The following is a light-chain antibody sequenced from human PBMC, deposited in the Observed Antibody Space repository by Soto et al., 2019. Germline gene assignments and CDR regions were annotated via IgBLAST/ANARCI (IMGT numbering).Light chain of an antibody. Sequence: DIQMTQSPSSLSASVGDRVSITCRASQGISNSVAWYQQKAGKAPTLLIYSTSTLQSAVPSRFSGSGSGTVFTLTIGSLQPEDVATYYCQKYNIAPPTFGQGTKVEIK. J-gene: IGKJ1*01. CDR3: QKYNIAPPT. V-gene: IGKV1-27*01. CDR1: QGISNS. CDR2: STS.